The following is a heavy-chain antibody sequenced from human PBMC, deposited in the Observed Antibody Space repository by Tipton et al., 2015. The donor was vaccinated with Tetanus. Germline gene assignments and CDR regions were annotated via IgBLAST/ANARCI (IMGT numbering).Heavy chain of an antibody. J-gene: IGHJ4*02. CDR1: GEALGSDGYS. Sequence: GEALGSDGYSWGWIRQPPGKGLEYIGYIYHSGTASYNPSLKSRVTLSVDRSKNQFSLSLTSVTAADTAVYYCASYIYYYDNTGYYYYFDYWGQRTLVTFTS. CDR3: ASYIYYYDNTGYYYYFDY. CDR2: IYHSGTA. V-gene: IGHV4-30-2*01. D-gene: IGHD3-22*01.